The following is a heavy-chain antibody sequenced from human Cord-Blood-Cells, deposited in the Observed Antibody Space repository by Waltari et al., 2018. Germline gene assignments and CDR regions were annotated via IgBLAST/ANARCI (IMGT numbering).Heavy chain of an antibody. V-gene: IGHV4-34*01. J-gene: IGHJ4*02. D-gene: IGHD3-10*01. CDR3: ARWFSEFNFDY. CDR1: GGSFSGYY. Sequence: QVQLQQWGARLLKPSETLSLTCAVYGGSFSGYYWSWIHQPPGKGLEWIGEINHSGSTNDNPSLKSRVTISVDTSKNQFSLKLSSVTAADTAVYYCARWFSEFNFDYWGQGTLVTVSS. CDR2: INHSGST.